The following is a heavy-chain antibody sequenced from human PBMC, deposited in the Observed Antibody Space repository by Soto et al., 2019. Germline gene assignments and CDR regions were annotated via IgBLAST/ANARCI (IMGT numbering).Heavy chain of an antibody. D-gene: IGHD5-18*01. J-gene: IGHJ4*01. CDR1: GYTFTSYY. Sequence: ASVKVSCKASGYTFTSYYMHWVRQASGKGLEWVGRIRNKGNNYATAYTASVKGRFTISRDDSKNTVYLQMNSLRIDDTAVYYCTSRRDWTAVDPLDYWG. V-gene: IGHV3-73*01. CDR2: IRNKGNNYAT. CDR3: TSRRDWTAVDPLDY.